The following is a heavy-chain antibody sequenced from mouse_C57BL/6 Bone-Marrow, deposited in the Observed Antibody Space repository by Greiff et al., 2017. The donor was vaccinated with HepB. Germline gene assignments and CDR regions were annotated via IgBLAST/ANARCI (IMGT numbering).Heavy chain of an antibody. CDR2: INPNYGTT. J-gene: IGHJ2*01. CDR1: GYSFTDYN. V-gene: IGHV1-39*01. D-gene: IGHD1-3*01. Sequence: VQLQQSGPELLKPGASVKISCKASGYSFTDYNMNWVKQSNGKSLEWIGVINPNYGTTSYNQKFKGKATLTVDQSSSTAYMQLNSLTSEDSAVYYCQAGGGISPLAPYYFDYWGQGTTLTVSS. CDR3: QAGGGISPLAPYYFDY.